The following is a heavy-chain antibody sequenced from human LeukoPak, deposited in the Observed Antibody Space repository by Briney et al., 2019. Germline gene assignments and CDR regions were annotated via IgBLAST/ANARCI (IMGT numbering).Heavy chain of an antibody. Sequence: GRSLRLSCAASGFTFSHSGMFWVRQAPGKGLEWVAIIWYDGSEKYYADSVKGRFTISRDNSKNTLFLQMNSLRVEDTAVYYCAKDYGTDDSGRWGYLDNWGQGALVTVSS. V-gene: IGHV3-33*06. CDR2: IWYDGSEK. D-gene: IGHD3-10*01. J-gene: IGHJ4*02. CDR1: GFTFSHSG. CDR3: AKDYGTDDSGRWGYLDN.